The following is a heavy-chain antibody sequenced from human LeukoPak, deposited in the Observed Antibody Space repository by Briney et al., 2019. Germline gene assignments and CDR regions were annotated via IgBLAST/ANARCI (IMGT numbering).Heavy chain of an antibody. Sequence: GGSLRLSCAASGFTFSDYYMSWIRQAPGKGLEWVSYISSSGSTIYYADSVKGRFTISRDNAKNSLYLQMNSLRAEDTAVYYCAREDDYVWGSYRNDAFDIWGQGTMVTVSS. J-gene: IGHJ3*02. CDR3: AREDDYVWGSYRNDAFDI. D-gene: IGHD3-16*02. CDR1: GFTFSDYY. CDR2: ISSSGSTI. V-gene: IGHV3-11*04.